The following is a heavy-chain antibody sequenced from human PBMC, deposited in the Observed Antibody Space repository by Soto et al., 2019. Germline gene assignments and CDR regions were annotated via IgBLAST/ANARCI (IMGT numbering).Heavy chain of an antibody. CDR2: IYADDSDA. D-gene: IGHD1-26*01. V-gene: IGHV5-51*01. CDR3: ARRDIVGGYMDV. CDR1: GYSFTNYW. Sequence: PGESLKISCKGSGYSFTNYWIGWVRQKPGKGPEWMGIIYADDSDARYSPSFQGQVTISVDKSISTAYLQWSSLKASDTAMYYWARRDIVGGYMDVWGQGTTVTVSS. J-gene: IGHJ6*03.